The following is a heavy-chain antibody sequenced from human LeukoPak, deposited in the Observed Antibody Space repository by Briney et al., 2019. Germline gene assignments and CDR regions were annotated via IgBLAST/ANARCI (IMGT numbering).Heavy chain of an antibody. Sequence: VASVKVSCKASGGTFSSYAISWVRQAPGQGLEWMGRIIPILGIANYAQKFQGRVTITADKSTSTAYMELSSLRSEDTAVYYCATAPIVGATAFDIWGQGTMVTVSS. J-gene: IGHJ3*02. V-gene: IGHV1-69*04. D-gene: IGHD1-26*01. CDR2: IIPILGIA. CDR1: GGTFSSYA. CDR3: ATAPIVGATAFDI.